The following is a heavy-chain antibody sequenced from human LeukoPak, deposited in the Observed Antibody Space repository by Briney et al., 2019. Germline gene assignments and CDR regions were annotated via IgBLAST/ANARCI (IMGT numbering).Heavy chain of an antibody. CDR2: IYYSGST. V-gene: IGHV4-59*01. J-gene: IGHJ4*02. CDR3: ARGVEMATHFDY. Sequence: SETLSLTCTVSGGSISSYYWSWIRQPPGKGLEWIGYIYYSGSTNYNPSLKSRVTISVDTSKNQFSLKLSSVTAADTAVHYCARGVEMATHFDYWGQGTLVTVSS. D-gene: IGHD5-24*01. CDR1: GGSISSYY.